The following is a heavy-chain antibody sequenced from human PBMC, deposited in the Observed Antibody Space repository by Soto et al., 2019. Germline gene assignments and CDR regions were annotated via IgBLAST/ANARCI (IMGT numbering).Heavy chain of an antibody. CDR2: ISYDGSNK. Sequence: QVQLVESGGGVVQPGRSLRLSCAASGFTFSSYGMHWVRQAPGKGLEWVAVISYDGSNKYYADSVKGRFTISRDNSKNTLYLQMNSLRAEDTAVYYCAKERQLSTYFFFDYWGQGTLVTVSS. J-gene: IGHJ4*02. CDR3: AKERQLSTYFFFDY. CDR1: GFTFSSYG. V-gene: IGHV3-30*18. D-gene: IGHD5-18*01.